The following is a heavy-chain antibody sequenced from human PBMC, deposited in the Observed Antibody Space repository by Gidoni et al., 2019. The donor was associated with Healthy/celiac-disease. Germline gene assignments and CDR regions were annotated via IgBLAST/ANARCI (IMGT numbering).Heavy chain of an antibody. CDR3: AKDPVGMLTTVTTDIDY. J-gene: IGHJ4*02. Sequence: EVQLVESGGGLVQPGGSLRLSCAASGFTFSSYAMSWVRQAPGKGLEWVSAISGSGGSTYYADSVKGRFTISRDNSKNTLYLQMNSLRAEDTAVYYCAKDPVGMLTTVTTDIDYWGQGTLVTVSS. CDR1: GFTFSSYA. CDR2: ISGSGGST. D-gene: IGHD4-17*01. V-gene: IGHV3-23*04.